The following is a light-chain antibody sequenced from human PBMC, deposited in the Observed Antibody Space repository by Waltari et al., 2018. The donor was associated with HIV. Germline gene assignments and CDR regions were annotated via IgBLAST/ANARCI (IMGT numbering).Light chain of an antibody. CDR3: HQYFSAPWT. CDR2: WAS. CDR1: QSLLYSANNKNY. Sequence: DIVMTQSPASLAVSLGERATINCKSSQSLLYSANNKNYLAWSQQKPGQPPKLLIYWASTRESGVPDRFSGSGSGTDFTLTISSLQADDVAVYYCHQYFSAPWTFGQGTKVEIK. J-gene: IGKJ1*01. V-gene: IGKV4-1*01.